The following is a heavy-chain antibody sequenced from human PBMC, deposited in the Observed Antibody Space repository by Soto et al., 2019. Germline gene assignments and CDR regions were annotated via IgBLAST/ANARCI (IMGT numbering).Heavy chain of an antibody. J-gene: IGHJ4*01. D-gene: IGHD3-22*01. CDR2: ISGSGASP. CDR1: GFTFSSYA. V-gene: IGHV3-23*01. CDR3: TTDSYITSIIVRFDY. Sequence: PGGSLRLSCAASGFTFSSYAMSWVRQAPGKGLEWVSAISGSGASPSYADSVQGRFTISRDNPKRTLYLQMNNLRAEDTAIYYCTTDSYITSIIVRFDYWGHGTLVTVSS.